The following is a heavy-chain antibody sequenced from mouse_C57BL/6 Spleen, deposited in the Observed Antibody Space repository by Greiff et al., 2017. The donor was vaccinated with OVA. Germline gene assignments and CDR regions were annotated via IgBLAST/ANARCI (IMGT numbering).Heavy chain of an antibody. D-gene: IGHD1-1*01. CDR2: IDPEDGET. Sequence: EVKLMESGAELVKPGASVKLSCTASGFTITDYYMHWVKQRTEQGLEWIGRIDPEDGETKYAPKFQGKATITADTSSNTAYLQLSSLTSEDTAVYYCARGYYGSSYGSPMDYWGQGTSVTVSS. V-gene: IGHV14-2*01. CDR3: ARGYYGSSYGSPMDY. CDR1: GFTITDYY. J-gene: IGHJ4*01.